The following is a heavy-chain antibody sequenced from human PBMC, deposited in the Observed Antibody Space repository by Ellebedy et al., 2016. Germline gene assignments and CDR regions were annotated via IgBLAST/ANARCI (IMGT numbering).Heavy chain of an antibody. Sequence: GGSLRLSCAASGFTVSSNYMSWVRQAPGKGLEWVSVIYSGGSTYYADSVKGRFTISRDNSKNTLYLQMNSLRAEDTAVYYCARDRGDCSSTSCPRYSMDVWGQGTTVTVSS. CDR3: ARDRGDCSSTSCPRYSMDV. D-gene: IGHD2-2*01. CDR1: GFTVSSNY. V-gene: IGHV3-53*01. CDR2: IYSGGST. J-gene: IGHJ6*02.